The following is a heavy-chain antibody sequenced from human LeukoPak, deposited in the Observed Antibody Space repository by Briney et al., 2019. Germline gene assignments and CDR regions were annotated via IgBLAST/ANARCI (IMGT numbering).Heavy chain of an antibody. D-gene: IGHD6-13*01. CDR2: IIGSGCST. Sequence: GGSLRLSCAASGFTFSSYAMSWVRQAPGKGLHWVSAIIGSGCSTYYADSVKGRFTISRDNSKNTRHLQMNSLKAEDTAVYYCARGSEADGSSWYGDFDYWGQGTLVTVSS. J-gene: IGHJ4*02. CDR1: GFTFSSYA. V-gene: IGHV3-23*01. CDR3: ARGSEADGSSWYGDFDY.